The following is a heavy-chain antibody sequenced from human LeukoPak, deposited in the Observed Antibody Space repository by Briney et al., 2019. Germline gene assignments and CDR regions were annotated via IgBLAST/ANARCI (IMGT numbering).Heavy chain of an antibody. CDR2: ISSSSSYI. J-gene: IGHJ3*02. V-gene: IGHV3-21*01. D-gene: IGHD3-3*01. CDR3: ARDRFLEWLLEDDAFDI. CDR1: GFTFSSYS. Sequence: PGGSLRLSCAASGFTFSSYSTNWVRQAPGKGLEWVSSISSSSSYIYYADSVKGRFTISRDNAKNSLYLQMNSLRAEDTAVYYCARDRFLEWLLEDDAFDIWGQGTMVTVSS.